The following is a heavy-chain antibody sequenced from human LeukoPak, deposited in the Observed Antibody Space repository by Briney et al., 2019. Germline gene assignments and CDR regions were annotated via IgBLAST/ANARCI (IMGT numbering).Heavy chain of an antibody. V-gene: IGHV3-21*01. Sequence: GGSLRLSCAASGFTFSSYSMNWVRQAPGRGLEWVSSISSSSSYIYYADSVKGRFTISRDNAKNSLYLQMNSLRAEDTAVYYCARDPKFRRLVGTTTVIPLWGQGTLVTVSS. J-gene: IGHJ4*02. CDR3: ARDPKFRRLVGTTTVIPL. CDR2: ISSSSSYI. D-gene: IGHD1-26*01. CDR1: GFTFSSYS.